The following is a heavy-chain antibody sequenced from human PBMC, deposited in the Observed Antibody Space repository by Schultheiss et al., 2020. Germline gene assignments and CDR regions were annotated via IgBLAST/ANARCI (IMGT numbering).Heavy chain of an antibody. CDR3: ARVDGIVVVPAASARFDP. CDR1: GGSISSSSYY. Sequence: SQTLSLTCTVSGGSISSSSYYWGWIRQPPGKGLEWIGSIYYSGSTYYNPSLKSRVTISVVTSKNQFSLKLSSVTAADTAVYYCARVDGIVVVPAASARFDPWGQGTLVTVSS. V-gene: IGHV4-39*01. CDR2: IYYSGST. J-gene: IGHJ5*02. D-gene: IGHD2-2*01.